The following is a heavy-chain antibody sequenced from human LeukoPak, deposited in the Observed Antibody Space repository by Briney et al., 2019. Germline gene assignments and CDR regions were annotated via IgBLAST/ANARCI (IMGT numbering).Heavy chain of an antibody. CDR1: GGSISSYY. D-gene: IGHD2-2*01. CDR3: ARVTPAAFDY. CDR2: IYYSGST. V-gene: IGHV4-59*01. J-gene: IGHJ4*02. Sequence: SETLSLTCTVSGGSISSYYWSWIRQPPGKGLEWIGYIYYSGSTNYNPSLKSRVTISVDTSKNQFSLKLSSVAAADTAVYYCARVTPAAFDYWGQGTLVTVSS.